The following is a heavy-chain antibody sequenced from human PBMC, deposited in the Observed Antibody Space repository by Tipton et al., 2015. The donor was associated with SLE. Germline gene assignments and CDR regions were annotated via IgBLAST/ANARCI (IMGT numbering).Heavy chain of an antibody. D-gene: IGHD3-16*01. J-gene: IGHJ4*02. CDR3: ARADYQKDFDY. CDR1: GGSIYSGGYY. CDR2: IYYSGTT. V-gene: IGHV4-31*03. Sequence: TLSLTCTVSGGSIYSGGYYWTWIRQHPGKGLEWIGYIYYSGTTYYKPSLKSRVSISVDMSKNQFSLKLNSVTAADTAVYFCARADYQKDFDYWGQGTLVTVSS.